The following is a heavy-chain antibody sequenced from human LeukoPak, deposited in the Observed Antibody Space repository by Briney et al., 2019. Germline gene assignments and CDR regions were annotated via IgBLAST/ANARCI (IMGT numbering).Heavy chain of an antibody. J-gene: IGHJ4*02. CDR1: GGSISSYY. Sequence: SETLSLTCTVSGGSISSYYWSWIRQSPGKGLEWIGYIYYGGRTNYNSSLKSRVTISVDTSKNQFSLKLNSVTAADTAVYYCARLRDSSGYPRPFDYWGQGTLVTVSS. CDR3: ARLRDSSGYPRPFDY. V-gene: IGHV4-59*01. CDR2: IYYGGRT. D-gene: IGHD3-22*01.